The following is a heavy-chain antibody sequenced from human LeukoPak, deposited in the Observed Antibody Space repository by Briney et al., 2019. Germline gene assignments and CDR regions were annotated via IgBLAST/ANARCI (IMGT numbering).Heavy chain of an antibody. Sequence: KAGGSLRLSCAASGFAFSSYSMNWVRQAPGKALEWVSSINSAGTYIYYADSVKGRFTISRDNAKNSLYLQMNSLRAEDTALYYCARAHSNTNSAITAFDIWGQGTMVTVSS. CDR3: ARAHSNTNSAITAFDI. CDR1: GFAFSSYS. V-gene: IGHV3-21*01. J-gene: IGHJ3*02. CDR2: INSAGTYI. D-gene: IGHD2-2*01.